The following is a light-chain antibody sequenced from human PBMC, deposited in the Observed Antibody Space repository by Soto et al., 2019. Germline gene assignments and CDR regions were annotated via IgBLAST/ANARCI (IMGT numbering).Light chain of an antibody. CDR3: QHYNSYGT. CDR1: QSISSY. Sequence: DIQMTQSPSSLSASVGDRVTMTCRASQSISSYLNWYQQKPGKAPKLLIYDASSLKSGVPARFSGSGSGTEFTLTISSVQPDDFASYYCQHYNSYGTFGQGTKVDIK. V-gene: IGKV1-5*01. CDR2: DAS. J-gene: IGKJ1*01.